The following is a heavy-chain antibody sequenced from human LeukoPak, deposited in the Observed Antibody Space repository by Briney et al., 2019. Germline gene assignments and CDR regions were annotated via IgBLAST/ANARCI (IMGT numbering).Heavy chain of an antibody. D-gene: IGHD2-15*01. CDR2: IYSGGST. J-gene: IGHJ4*02. CDR1: GFTVSSNY. V-gene: IGHV3-66*02. CDR3: ARDQCSGGSCYEGAFDY. Sequence: GGSLRLSCAASGFTVSSNYMSWVRQAPGKGLEWVSVIYSGGSTYYADSVKGRFTISRDNSKNTLYLQVNSLRAEDTAVYYCARDQCSGGSCYEGAFDYWGQGTLVTVSS.